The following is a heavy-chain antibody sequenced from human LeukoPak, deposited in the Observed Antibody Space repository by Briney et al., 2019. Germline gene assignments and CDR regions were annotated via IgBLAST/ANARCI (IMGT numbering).Heavy chain of an antibody. Sequence: GGSLRLSCAASGFTFSNHGMSWVRRAPGKGLEWVSAISASGGTTYYADSVKGRFTISRDNSKNTLYLQMNSLRAEDTAVYYCARGRAPTTVTPDYWGQGTLVTVSS. CDR3: ARGRAPTTVTPDY. V-gene: IGHV3-23*01. D-gene: IGHD4-17*01. CDR2: ISASGGTT. CDR1: GFTFSNHG. J-gene: IGHJ4*02.